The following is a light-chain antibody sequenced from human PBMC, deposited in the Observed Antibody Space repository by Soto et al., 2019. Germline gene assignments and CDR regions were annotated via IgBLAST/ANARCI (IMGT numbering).Light chain of an antibody. CDR1: QSVSFW. J-gene: IGKJ1*01. CDR3: QQYQTFWT. Sequence: DIQMTQSPSSLSASVGDRVTITCRVSQSVSFWLAWYQQKPGKAPKLLIYKASTLESGVPSRFSGGGFGTEFTLTISSLQPDDYATYYCQQYQTFWTVGQKTRVDIK. V-gene: IGKV1-5*03. CDR2: KAS.